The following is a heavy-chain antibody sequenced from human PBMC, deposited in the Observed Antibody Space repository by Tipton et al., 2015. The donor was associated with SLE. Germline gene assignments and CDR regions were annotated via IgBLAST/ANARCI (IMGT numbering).Heavy chain of an antibody. D-gene: IGHD3-22*01. CDR1: GFTFSGYG. Sequence: SLRLSCAASGFTFSGYGMHWVRQAPGKGLEWVAVISYDGSNKYYADSVKGRFTISRDNSKNTLYLQMNSLRAEDTAVYYCARVSGGYYLGYFQHWGQGTLVTVSS. V-gene: IGHV3-30*03. CDR3: ARVSGGYYLGYFQH. CDR2: ISYDGSNK. J-gene: IGHJ1*01.